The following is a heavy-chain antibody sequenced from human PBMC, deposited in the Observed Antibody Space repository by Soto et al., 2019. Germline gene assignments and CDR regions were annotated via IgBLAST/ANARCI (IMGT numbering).Heavy chain of an antibody. J-gene: IGHJ5*02. CDR1: GYTFTGYY. Sequence: VASVKVSCKASGYTFTGYYMHWVRQAPGQGLEWMGWINPNSGGTNYAQKFQGWVTMTRDTSISTAYMELSRLRSDDTAVYYCAREVYCSGGSCSPWFDPWGQGTLVTVSS. V-gene: IGHV1-2*04. CDR3: AREVYCSGGSCSPWFDP. CDR2: INPNSGGT. D-gene: IGHD2-15*01.